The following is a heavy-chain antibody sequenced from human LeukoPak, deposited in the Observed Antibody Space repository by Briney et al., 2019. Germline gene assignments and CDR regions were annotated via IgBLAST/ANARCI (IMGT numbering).Heavy chain of an antibody. V-gene: IGHV3-33*01. D-gene: IGHD3-10*01. J-gene: IGHJ4*02. Sequence: GGSLRLSCAASGFTFRSYGMHWVHQAPGKGLEWVAVVWSDGSDKYYADSVKGRFTISRDNYKNTLDLQMDSLRAEDTAVYYCARRGSKTYDFDYWGQGVLVTVSS. CDR3: ARRGSKTYDFDY. CDR2: VWSDGSDK. CDR1: GFTFRSYG.